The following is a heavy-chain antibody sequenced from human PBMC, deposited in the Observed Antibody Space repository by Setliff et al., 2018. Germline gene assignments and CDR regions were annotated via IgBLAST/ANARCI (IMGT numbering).Heavy chain of an antibody. V-gene: IGHV3-15*01. Sequence: ETLSLTCAVYGGSFSGYYWCWIRQPPGKGLEWVGRIKSKTDGGTTDYAAPVKGRFTISRDDSKNTLYLQMNSLKTEDTAVYYCTTDSGSYGYNYFDYWGQGTLVTVSS. CDR2: IKSKTDGGTT. D-gene: IGHD3-16*01. J-gene: IGHJ4*02. CDR1: GGSFSGYY. CDR3: TTDSGSYGYNYFDY.